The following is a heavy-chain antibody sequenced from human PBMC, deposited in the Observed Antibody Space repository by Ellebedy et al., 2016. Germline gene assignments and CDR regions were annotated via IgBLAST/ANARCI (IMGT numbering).Heavy chain of an antibody. D-gene: IGHD3-22*01. V-gene: IGHV3-23*01. J-gene: IGHJ4*02. Sequence: GESLKISXATSGFTFSNFFMSWVRQTPGKGLEWVSTISGDGGSTYFADSVKGRFTISRDNSKNTLYLQMNSLRAEDTAMYFCTREVYYDTSGYYDYWGQGTPVTVSS. CDR3: TREVYYDTSGYYDY. CDR1: GFTFSNFF. CDR2: ISGDGGST.